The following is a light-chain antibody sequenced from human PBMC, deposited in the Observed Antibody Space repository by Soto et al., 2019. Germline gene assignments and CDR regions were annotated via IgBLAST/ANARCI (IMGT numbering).Light chain of an antibody. CDR2: NAS. J-gene: IGKJ1*01. CDR3: QHYKSYSEA. Sequence: DIQMTQSPSTLSGSVGDRVTITCRASQTISSWLAWYQQKPGKAPKLLIYNASTLKSGVPSRFSGSGSGTEFTLTISSLQPDDFATYYCQHYKSYSEAFGQGTKGELK. V-gene: IGKV1-5*03. CDR1: QTISSW.